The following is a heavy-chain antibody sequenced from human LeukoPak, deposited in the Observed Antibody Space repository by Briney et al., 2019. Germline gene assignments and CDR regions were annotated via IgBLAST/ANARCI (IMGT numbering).Heavy chain of an antibody. V-gene: IGHV4-34*01. CDR3: ARDNRTPNYGILTGYNYYFDY. CDR2: INHSGST. CDR1: GGSFSGYY. D-gene: IGHD3-9*01. Sequence: PSETLSLTCAVYGGSFSGYYWSWIRQPPGKGLEWIGEINHSGSTNYNPSLKSRVTISVDTSKNQFSLKLSSVTAADTAVYYCARDNRTPNYGILTGYNYYFDYWGQGTLVTVSS. J-gene: IGHJ4*02.